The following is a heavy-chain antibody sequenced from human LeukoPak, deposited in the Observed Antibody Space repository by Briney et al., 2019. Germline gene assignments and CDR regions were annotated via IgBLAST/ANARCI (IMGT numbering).Heavy chain of an antibody. CDR3: AKIGVIGKWYYDI. V-gene: IGHV3-23*01. CDR1: GFSFSSHG. D-gene: IGHD3-10*01. CDR2: ISSGSDYT. J-gene: IGHJ2*01. Sequence: GGSLTLSCAASGFSFSSHGMSWVRQAPGKGPEWVSSISSGSDYTFYADSVKGRFIVSRDNSKNTLYLQMYSLRAGDTAVYYCAKIGVIGKWYYDIWGRGTLVTVSS.